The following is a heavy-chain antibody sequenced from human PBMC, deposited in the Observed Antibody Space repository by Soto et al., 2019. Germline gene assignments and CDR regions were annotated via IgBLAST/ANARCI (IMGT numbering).Heavy chain of an antibody. V-gene: IGHV3-23*01. CDR2: ISGRGGNT. J-gene: IGHJ4*02. D-gene: IGHD2-21*02. CDR1: GFTFSSYA. Sequence: PGGSLRLSCAASGFTFSSYAMSWVRQAPGKGLEWVSAISGRGGNTYYADSVKGRFTISRDNSKNTLYLQMNSLRAEDTAVYYCAKSVYTVVTPYYFDYWGQGTLVTVSS. CDR3: AKSVYTVVTPYYFDY.